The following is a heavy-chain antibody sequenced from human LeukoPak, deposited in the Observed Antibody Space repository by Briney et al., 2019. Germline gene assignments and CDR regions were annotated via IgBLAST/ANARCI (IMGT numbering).Heavy chain of an antibody. J-gene: IGHJ5*02. CDR1: GGSFSGYY. CDR3: ARAWGSGSHSFDP. D-gene: IGHD1-26*01. V-gene: IGHV4-34*01. CDR2: INHSGST. Sequence: PSETLSLTCAVYGGSFSGYYWSWIRQPPGKGLEWIGEINHSGSTNYNPSLKSRVTISVDTSKNQFSLKLSSVTAADTAVYYCARAWGSGSHSFDPWGQGTLVTVSS.